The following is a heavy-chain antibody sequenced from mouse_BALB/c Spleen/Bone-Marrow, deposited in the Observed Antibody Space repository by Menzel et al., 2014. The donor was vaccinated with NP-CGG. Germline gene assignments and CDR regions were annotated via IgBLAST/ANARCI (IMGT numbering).Heavy chain of an antibody. V-gene: IGHV1-4*01. CDR3: ARPYYYGYDY. CDR2: INPSSDYT. CDR1: GYTFTTYT. J-gene: IGHJ2*01. D-gene: IGHD1-1*02. Sequence: VKLMESGAELARPGASVKMSCKASGYTFTTYTIHWVKQRPGQGLEWIGYINPSSDYTHYNQKFKDKATLTADKSSSTAYTQLSSLTSEDSAVYYCARPYYYGYDYWGQGTTLTVSS.